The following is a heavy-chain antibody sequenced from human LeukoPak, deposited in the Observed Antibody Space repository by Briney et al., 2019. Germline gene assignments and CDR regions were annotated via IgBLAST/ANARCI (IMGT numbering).Heavy chain of an antibody. CDR1: RGTFRSYA. CDR3: ARDLPKANSGAWTGDY. J-gene: IGHJ4*02. CDR2: IIPILGIA. Sequence: SDKVSCKASRGTFRSYAIRWVRQAPGQGREWMGRIIPILGIANYEQKFQGRVTITADKSTSTAYLELSSLSSEDTAVYYCARDLPKANSGAWTGDYSGQGTLVTASS. D-gene: IGHD3/OR15-3a*01. V-gene: IGHV1-69*04.